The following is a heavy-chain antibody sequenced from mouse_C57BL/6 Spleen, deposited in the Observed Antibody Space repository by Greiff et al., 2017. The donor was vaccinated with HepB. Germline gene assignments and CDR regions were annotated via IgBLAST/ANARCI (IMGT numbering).Heavy chain of an antibody. Sequence: VQLQQSGPELVKPGASVKISCKASGYAFSSSWMNWVKQRPGKGLEWIGRIYPGDGDTNYNGKFKGKATLTADKSSSTAYMQLSSLTSEDSVVYFCAPYYYGSSYYFDYWGQGTTLTVSS. CDR3: APYYYGSSYYFDY. CDR2: IYPGDGDT. CDR1: GYAFSSSW. V-gene: IGHV1-82*01. J-gene: IGHJ2*01. D-gene: IGHD1-1*01.